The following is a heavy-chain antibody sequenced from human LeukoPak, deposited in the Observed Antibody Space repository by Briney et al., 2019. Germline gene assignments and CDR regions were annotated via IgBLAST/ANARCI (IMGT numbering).Heavy chain of an antibody. D-gene: IGHD3-22*01. CDR1: GFSFSNYG. V-gene: IGHV3-23*01. CDR3: ARAEDSSGYYVPNWFDP. J-gene: IGHJ5*02. CDR2: ITGSGGGT. Sequence: GGSLRLSCAVSGFSFSNYGMGWVRQAPGKGLEWVSSITGSGGGTYFADSVKGRFTISRDNFKNTLYLQMDSLRAEDTAIYYCARAEDSSGYYVPNWFDPWGQGTLVTVSS.